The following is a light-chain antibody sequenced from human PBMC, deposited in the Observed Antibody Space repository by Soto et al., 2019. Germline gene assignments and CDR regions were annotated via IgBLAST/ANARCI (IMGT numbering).Light chain of an antibody. V-gene: IGLV3-1*01. J-gene: IGLJ1*01. CDR2: QDS. CDR1: KLGDKY. CDR3: QAWDSSTAI. Sequence: SYELTQPPSVSVSPGQTASITCSGDKLGDKYACWYQQKPGQSPVLVIYQDSKRPSGIPERFSGSNSGNTATLTISGTQAMDEADYYCQAWDSSTAIFGTGPKVTVL.